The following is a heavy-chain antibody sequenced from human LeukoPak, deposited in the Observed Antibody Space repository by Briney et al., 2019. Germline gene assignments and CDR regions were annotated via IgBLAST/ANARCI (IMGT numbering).Heavy chain of an antibody. J-gene: IGHJ5*02. CDR1: VGSISSSSYY. CDR2: IYYSGST. Sequence: PSETLSLTCTVSVGSISSSSYYWGWIRQPPGRGLEWIGSIYYSGSTYYNPSLKSRVTISVDTSKNQFSLKLSSVTAADTAVYYCARVVWFGELWFDPWGQGTLVTVSS. CDR3: ARVVWFGELWFDP. D-gene: IGHD3-10*01. V-gene: IGHV4-39*07.